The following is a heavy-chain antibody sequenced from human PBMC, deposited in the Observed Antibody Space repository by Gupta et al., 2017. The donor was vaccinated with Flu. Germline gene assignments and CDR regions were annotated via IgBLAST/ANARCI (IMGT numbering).Heavy chain of an antibody. J-gene: IGHJ6*03. CDR1: GFTVRSNY. Sequence: EVQLVESGGGLIQPGGSLRLSCAATGFTVRSNYMSWVRQAPGKGLEWVSFIDSSGNSYYADSVKGRFTISRDSSKNTLFLQMNSLRAEDTAVYYCARVQSGPVWVYMDVWGKGTTVTVSS. CDR2: IDSSGNS. CDR3: ARVQSGPVWVYMDV. V-gene: IGHV3-53*01. D-gene: IGHD7-27*01.